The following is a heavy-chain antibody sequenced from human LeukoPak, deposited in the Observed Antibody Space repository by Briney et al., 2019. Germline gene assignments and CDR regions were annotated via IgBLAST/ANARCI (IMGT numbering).Heavy chain of an antibody. D-gene: IGHD3-3*01. CDR3: ARNPDYDFWSGYYTGPDY. CDR1: GFTFSSYE. J-gene: IGHJ4*02. CDR2: ISSSGSTI. Sequence: GGSLRLSCAASGFTFSSYEMNWVRQAPGKGLEWVSYISSSGSTIYYADSVKGRFTISRDNAKSSLYLQMNSLRAEDTAVYHCARNPDYDFWSGYYTGPDYWGQGTLVTVSS. V-gene: IGHV3-48*03.